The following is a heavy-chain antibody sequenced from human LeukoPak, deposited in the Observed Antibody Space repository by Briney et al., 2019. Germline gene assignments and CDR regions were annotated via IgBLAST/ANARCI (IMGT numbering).Heavy chain of an antibody. CDR1: GFTFSSYG. CDR2: ISGSGTNT. J-gene: IGHJ4*02. CDR3: AKSSRPVTAMAFFDY. D-gene: IGHD5-18*01. Sequence: GGTLRLSCAASGFTFSSYGMSWVRQAPGKGLEWVSGISGSGTNTNYADSVKGRFTISRDNSKNTVYLQMKSLRAEDTAVYYCAKSSRPVTAMAFFDYWGQGTLVTVSS. V-gene: IGHV3-23*01.